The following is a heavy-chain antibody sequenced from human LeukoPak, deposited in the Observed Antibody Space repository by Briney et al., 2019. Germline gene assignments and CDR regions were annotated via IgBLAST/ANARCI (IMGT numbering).Heavy chain of an antibody. Sequence: PSETLSLTCAVYDGSFSAYYCSWIRPPPGKGLEWIDEINHSGSTNYNPSLKSRVTISVDTSKIQFSLKLSSVTAADTAVYYCALKNWNDAGSYYYVDVWGKGTTVTVSS. D-gene: IGHD1-1*01. CDR1: DGSFSAYY. V-gene: IGHV4-34*01. CDR3: ALKNWNDAGSYYYVDV. CDR2: INHSGST. J-gene: IGHJ6*03.